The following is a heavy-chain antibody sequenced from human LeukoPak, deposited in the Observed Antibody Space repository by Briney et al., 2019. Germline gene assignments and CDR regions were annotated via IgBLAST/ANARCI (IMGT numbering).Heavy chain of an antibody. CDR3: AKRFLKWELERDDWYFDL. D-gene: IGHD1-26*01. Sequence: GGSLRLSCAASGFTFSSYPLHWVRQAPGKGLEWVTLISHDGSRIYYADSVKGRFTISRDNSKNTLYLQMSSLRAEDTAVYYCAKRFLKWELERDDWYFDLWGRGTLVTVSS. CDR1: GFTFSSYP. V-gene: IGHV3-30-3*02. J-gene: IGHJ2*01. CDR2: ISHDGSRI.